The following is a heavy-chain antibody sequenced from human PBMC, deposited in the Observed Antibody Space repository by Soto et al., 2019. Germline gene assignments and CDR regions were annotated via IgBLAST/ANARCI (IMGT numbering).Heavy chain of an antibody. J-gene: IGHJ6*03. CDR1: GFSFSDYW. V-gene: IGHV3-74*01. CDR2: IKGDETTT. Sequence: EVQLVESGGGLIQPGGSLRLSCAAYGFSFSDYWIHWFRQVPGKGLVWVSRIKGDETTTNYADFVKGRFTISRDNAKNTVFLQMNSLRVEDTAVYYCARGGWKAYYMDVWGKGATVSVSS. D-gene: IGHD1-1*01. CDR3: ARGGWKAYYMDV.